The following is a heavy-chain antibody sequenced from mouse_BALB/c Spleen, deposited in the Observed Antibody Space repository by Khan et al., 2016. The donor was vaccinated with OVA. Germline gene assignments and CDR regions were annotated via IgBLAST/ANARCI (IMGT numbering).Heavy chain of an antibody. CDR1: GYTFTSFY. J-gene: IGHJ3*01. CDR3: IRGGYGSPFAY. CDR2: INPNNGGT. Sequence: QVQLKQSGAELVKPGASVKLSCKASGYTFTSFYMYWVKQRPGQGLEWIGEINPNNGGTNVNEKFKSKATLTVDKSSSTAYMELSSLTSEDSAVYSCIRGGYGSPFAYWGQGTLVTVSA. V-gene: IGHV1S81*02. D-gene: IGHD1-1*01.